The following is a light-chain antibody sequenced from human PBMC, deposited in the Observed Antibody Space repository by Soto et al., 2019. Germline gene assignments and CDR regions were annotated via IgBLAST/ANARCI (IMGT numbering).Light chain of an antibody. V-gene: IGLV1-47*01. CDR3: ASWDDSLSETV. Sequence: QSVLTQPPSLSGTPGQRVTISCSGSNFNVKNNYVYWYQQFAGTAPKLLIYSNNRRPSGVTDRFSGAKSGSSASLAISGRRPEDEADYYCASWDDSLSETVFGGGTQLTVL. CDR1: NFNVKNNY. CDR2: SNN. J-gene: IGLJ7*01.